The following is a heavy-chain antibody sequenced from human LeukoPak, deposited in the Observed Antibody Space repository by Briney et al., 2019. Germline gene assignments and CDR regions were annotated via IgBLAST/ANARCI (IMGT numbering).Heavy chain of an antibody. CDR1: GYTFTTYW. J-gene: IGHJ5*02. CDR2: IYPGDSDT. CDR3: ARTYGPQLWFDP. V-gene: IGHV5-51*01. D-gene: IGHD3-10*01. Sequence: GESLKISCKGSGYTFTTYWIGWVRQIPGKVQEWMGIIYPGDSDTRYSPSFQGQVTISADKSISTAYLQWRSPTASDTAIYYCARTYGPQLWFDPWGQGTLVTVSS.